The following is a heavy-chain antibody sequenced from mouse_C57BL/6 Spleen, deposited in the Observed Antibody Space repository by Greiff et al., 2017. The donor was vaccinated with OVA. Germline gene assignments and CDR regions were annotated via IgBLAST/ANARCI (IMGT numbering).Heavy chain of an antibody. CDR2: IHPNSGST. V-gene: IGHV1-64*01. D-gene: IGHD1-1*01. J-gene: IGHJ2*01. Sequence: QVQLQQPGAELVKPGASVKLSCKASGYTFTSSWMHWVKQRPGQGLEWIGMIHPNSGSTNYNEKFTSKATLTVDKSSSTAYMQLSSLTSEDSAVYYCARDITTVVAHFDYWGQGTTLTVSS. CDR3: ARDITTVVAHFDY. CDR1: GYTFTSSW.